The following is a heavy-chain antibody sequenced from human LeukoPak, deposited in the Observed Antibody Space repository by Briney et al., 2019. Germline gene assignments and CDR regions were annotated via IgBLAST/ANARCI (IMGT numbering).Heavy chain of an antibody. J-gene: IGHJ5*02. CDR2: VAYSGST. D-gene: IGHD5-12*01. CDR1: GGSTNSYY. CDR3: ARTVSGYYFNA. Sequence: SETLSLTCTVSGGSTNSYYWSWIRQSPGKGLEWIGYVAYSGSTNYNPSHKSRVTIPLDTSKNQFSLKLSSVTAADTAVYYCARTVSGYYFNAWAPETLVTVSS. V-gene: IGHV4-59*01.